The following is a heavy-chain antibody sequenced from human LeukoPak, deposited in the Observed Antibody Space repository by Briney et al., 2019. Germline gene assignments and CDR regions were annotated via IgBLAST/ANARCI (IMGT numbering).Heavy chain of an antibody. CDR3: ARVAYSYGLLDY. D-gene: IGHD2-15*01. CDR1: GFTFNTHW. CDR2: INSDGSST. Sequence: GGSPRLSCAASGFTFNTHWMRWVRQAPGKGLVWVSGINSDGSSTSYADSVKGRFTISRDNAKNTLFLQMNSLRAEDTAVYYCARVAYSYGLLDYWGQGTLVTVSS. J-gene: IGHJ4*02. V-gene: IGHV3-74*01.